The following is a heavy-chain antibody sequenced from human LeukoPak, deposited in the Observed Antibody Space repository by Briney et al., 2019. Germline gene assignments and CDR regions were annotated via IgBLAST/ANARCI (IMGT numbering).Heavy chain of an antibody. CDR3: ARGYDFWSRSYYIDV. D-gene: IGHD3-3*01. Sequence: PSETLSLTCTVSGGSISSYYWSWIRQPPGKGLEWIGYIYYSGSTNYNPSLKSRVTISVDTSKNQFSLKLSSVTAADTAVYYCARGYDFWSRSYYIDVWGKGTTVTVSS. CDR2: IYYSGST. J-gene: IGHJ6*03. CDR1: GGSISSYY. V-gene: IGHV4-59*01.